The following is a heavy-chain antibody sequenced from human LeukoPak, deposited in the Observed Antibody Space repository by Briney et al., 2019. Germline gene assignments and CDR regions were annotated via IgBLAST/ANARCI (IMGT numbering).Heavy chain of an antibody. Sequence: PGGSLRLSCAASGFTVSSNYINWVRQAPGKGLEWVSLIYSGGTTYYADSVKGRFTISRDNSKNTVHLQMNNLRAEDTAMYFCARRPYIVRGAFDIWGQGTMVTVSS. CDR3: ARRPYIVRGAFDI. CDR2: IYSGGTT. V-gene: IGHV3-53*01. D-gene: IGHD2/OR15-2a*01. J-gene: IGHJ3*02. CDR1: GFTVSSNY.